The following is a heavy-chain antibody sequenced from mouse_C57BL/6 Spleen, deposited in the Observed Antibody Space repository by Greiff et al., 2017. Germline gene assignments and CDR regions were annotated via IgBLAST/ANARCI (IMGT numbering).Heavy chain of an antibody. CDR2: IWSGGST. CDR1: GFSLTSYG. CDR3: AKDGNYVSLGYAMDY. D-gene: IGHD2-1*01. Sequence: QVQLQQSGPGLVQPSQSLSITCTVSGFSLTSYGVHWVRQPPGKGLEWLGVIWSGGSTDYNAAFISRLSISKDNSKRQVFFKMNSLQADDTAIYYCAKDGNYVSLGYAMDYWGQGTSVTVSS. V-gene: IGHV2-4*01. J-gene: IGHJ4*01.